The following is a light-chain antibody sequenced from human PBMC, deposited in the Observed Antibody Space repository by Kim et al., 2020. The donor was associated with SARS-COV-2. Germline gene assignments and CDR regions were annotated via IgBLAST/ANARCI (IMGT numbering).Light chain of an antibody. V-gene: IGKV3-20*01. J-gene: IGKJ1*01. CDR1: QSVSSNF. Sequence: ENVLTQSPGTLSLSPGERATLSCRASQSVSSNFLAWYQQKAGQAPRLVIYSASSRASGIPDRFSGSGSGTDFTLTISTLEPEDFAVYYCQQYATSPETFGRGTKVDIK. CDR3: QQYATSPET. CDR2: SAS.